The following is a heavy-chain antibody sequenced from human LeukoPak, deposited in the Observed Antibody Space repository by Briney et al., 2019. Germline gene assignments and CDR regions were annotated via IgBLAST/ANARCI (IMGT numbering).Heavy chain of an antibody. D-gene: IGHD6-13*01. Sequence: GGSLRLSCAASGFTFEDYGMTWVRQVPGKGLEWVSGINWNGANTGYADSVKGRFIISRDNAKNSLYLQMNSLRAEDTAVYYCARDAYSSSWYTDFDYWGQGTLVTVSS. CDR2: INWNGANT. CDR3: ARDAYSSSWYTDFDY. V-gene: IGHV3-20*04. CDR1: GFTFEDYG. J-gene: IGHJ4*02.